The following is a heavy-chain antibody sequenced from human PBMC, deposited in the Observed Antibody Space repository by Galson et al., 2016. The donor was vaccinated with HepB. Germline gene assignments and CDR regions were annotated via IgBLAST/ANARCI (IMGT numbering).Heavy chain of an antibody. J-gene: IGHJ5*01. V-gene: IGHV4-34*01. CDR1: GASFSSYS. Sequence: ETLSLTCAVYGASFSSYSWTWIRQPPGRGLEWIGEIDHRGVSHCNPSLKSRVTLSVDPSKTQFSLNVSSVTAADTAVYFCARSGVGGDNNWFDSWGQGTRVLFSS. CDR2: IDHRGVS. CDR3: ARSGVGGDNNWFDS. D-gene: IGHD3-3*01.